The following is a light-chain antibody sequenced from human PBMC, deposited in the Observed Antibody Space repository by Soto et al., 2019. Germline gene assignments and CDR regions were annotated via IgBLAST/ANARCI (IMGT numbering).Light chain of an antibody. J-gene: IGLJ1*01. V-gene: IGLV2-14*03. CDR3: SSFTPDVNYV. CDR2: DVN. CDR1: SSDVGAYNF. Sequence: QSVLTQPASVSGSPGQSITISCTGTSSDVGAYNFVSWYQQHPGKAPKLIIYDVNNRPSEVSNRFSGSKSGNTASLTISGLQAEDEGDYYCSSFTPDVNYVFGIGTKLTVL.